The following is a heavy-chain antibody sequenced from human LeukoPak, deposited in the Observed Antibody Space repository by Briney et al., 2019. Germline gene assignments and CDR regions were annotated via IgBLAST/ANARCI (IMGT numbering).Heavy chain of an antibody. CDR3: ARALERYYYDSSGYYAHFDY. CDR1: GGSISSSSYY. CDR2: INHSGST. V-gene: IGHV4-39*01. Sequence: PSETLSLTCTVSGGSISSSSYYWSWIRQPPGKGLEWIGEINHSGSTKYNPSPKSRVTISGDTSKNQFSLKLRSVTAADTAVYYCARALERYYYDSSGYYAHFDYWGQGTLVTVSS. D-gene: IGHD3-22*01. J-gene: IGHJ4*02.